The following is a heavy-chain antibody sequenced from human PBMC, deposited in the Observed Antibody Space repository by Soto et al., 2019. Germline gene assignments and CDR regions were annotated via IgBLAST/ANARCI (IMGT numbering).Heavy chain of an antibody. CDR2: ISYDGSNK. V-gene: IGHV3-30*04. Sequence: GVSLRLSCAASGFMFSSYEVHWVRQAPGKGLEWVALISYDGSNKYYADSVKGRFTISRDNSNSTLFLQMNSLRIEDTGIYYCARTTAWASFGGEDFWGQGTLVTVYS. CDR1: GFMFSSYE. CDR3: ARTTAWASFGGEDF. J-gene: IGHJ4*02. D-gene: IGHD4-17*01.